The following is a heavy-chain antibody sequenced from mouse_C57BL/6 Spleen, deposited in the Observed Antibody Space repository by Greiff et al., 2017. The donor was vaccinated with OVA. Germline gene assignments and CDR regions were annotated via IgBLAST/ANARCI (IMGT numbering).Heavy chain of an antibody. J-gene: IGHJ1*03. Sequence: EVQLQQSGPELVKPGASVKIPCKASGYTFTDYNMDWVKQSHGKSLEWIGDINPNNGGTIYNQKFKGKATLTVDKSSSTAYMELRSLTSEDTAVYYCARSGATVVATRYFDVWGTGTTVTVSS. CDR1: GYTFTDYN. CDR2: INPNNGGT. CDR3: ARSGATVVATRYFDV. D-gene: IGHD1-1*01. V-gene: IGHV1-18*01.